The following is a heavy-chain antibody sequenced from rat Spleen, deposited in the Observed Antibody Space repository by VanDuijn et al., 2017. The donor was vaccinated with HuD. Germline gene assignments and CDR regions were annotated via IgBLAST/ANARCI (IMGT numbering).Heavy chain of an antibody. CDR1: GFTFSDYN. Sequence: EVQLVESGGGLVQPGRSMKLSCAASGFTFSDYNMAWVRQAPKKGLEWVTTISYDVSSTYYRHSVKSRFTISRDNAKSTLYLQMDSLRSEDTATYYCARPNYGYPFAYWGQGTLVTVSS. D-gene: IGHD1-11*01. CDR3: ARPNYGYPFAY. CDR2: ISYDVSST. J-gene: IGHJ3*01. V-gene: IGHV5-7*01.